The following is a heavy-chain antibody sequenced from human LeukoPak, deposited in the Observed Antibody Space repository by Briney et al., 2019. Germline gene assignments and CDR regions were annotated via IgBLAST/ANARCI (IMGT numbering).Heavy chain of an antibody. CDR1: GGEISSSTYY. J-gene: IGHJ4*02. CDR2: MYYSGST. Sequence: SETESLTCSVSGGEISSSTYYWGWIRQPPGKGLEWVGSMYYSGSTYYNPSLKSRVTISIDTSKNQFSLKLNSVTAADTAMYYCARAWTNRRLDYWGQGTLVTVSS. CDR3: ARAWTNRRLDY. D-gene: IGHD1-14*01. V-gene: IGHV4-39*07.